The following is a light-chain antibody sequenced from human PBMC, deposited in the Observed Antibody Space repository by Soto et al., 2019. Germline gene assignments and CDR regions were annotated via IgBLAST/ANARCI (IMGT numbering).Light chain of an antibody. CDR3: QQDLRPPLT. V-gene: IGKV1-8*01. Sequence: AIRMTQSPSSLSASTGDRVTITCRASQGISSYLAWYQQKPGKAPKLLIYAASTLQSGVPSRFSASGSGTDFTLTISSLQPEDFATYYCQQDLRPPLTFGPGTKVDIK. J-gene: IGKJ3*01. CDR2: AAS. CDR1: QGISSY.